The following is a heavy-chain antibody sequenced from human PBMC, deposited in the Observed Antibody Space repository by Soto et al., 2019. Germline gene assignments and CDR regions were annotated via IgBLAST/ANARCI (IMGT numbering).Heavy chain of an antibody. V-gene: IGHV3-49*04. CDR2: IRSKAYGGTT. D-gene: IGHD3-22*01. J-gene: IGHJ4*02. CDR1: GFTFGDYA. CDR3: TSTDDYYDSSGSTFDY. Sequence: LRLSCTASGFTFGDYAMSWVRQAPGKGLEWVGFIRSKAYGGTTEYAASVKGRFTISRDDSRSIAYLQMNSLKTEDTAVYYCTSTDDYYDSSGSTFDYWGQGTIVTVSS.